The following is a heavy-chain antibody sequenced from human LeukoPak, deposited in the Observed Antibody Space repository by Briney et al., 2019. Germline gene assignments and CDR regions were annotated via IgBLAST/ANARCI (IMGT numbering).Heavy chain of an antibody. CDR1: GYTFTGYY. D-gene: IGHD3-22*01. J-gene: IGHJ2*01. CDR2: INPNSGGT. CDR3: AINPDSSGGGSDWYFDL. Sequence: ALVKVSCKASGYTFTGYYMHWVRQAPGQGLEWMGWINPNSGGTNYAQKFQGRVTMTRDTSINTAYMELSRLRSDDTAVYYCAINPDSSGGGSDWYFDLWGRGTLVTVSS. V-gene: IGHV1-2*02.